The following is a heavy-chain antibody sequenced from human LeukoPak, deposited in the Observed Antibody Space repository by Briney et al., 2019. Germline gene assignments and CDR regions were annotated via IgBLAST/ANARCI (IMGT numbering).Heavy chain of an antibody. Sequence: SETLSLTCTVSGGSISTYYWSWIRQPPGKGLEWIGYTYYTGSTNYNPSLKSRVTISVDTSKNQFSLKLSSVTAADTAVYYCARLYRGLLDSWGQGTLVTVSS. CDR1: GGSISTYY. J-gene: IGHJ4*02. D-gene: IGHD3-10*01. CDR2: TYYTGST. CDR3: ARLYRGLLDS. V-gene: IGHV4-59*08.